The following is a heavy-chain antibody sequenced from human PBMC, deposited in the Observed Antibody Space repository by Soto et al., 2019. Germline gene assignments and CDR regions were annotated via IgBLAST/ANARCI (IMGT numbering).Heavy chain of an antibody. V-gene: IGHV1-18*01. J-gene: IGHJ6*03. CDR3: ARDKGGYDYTLYYYYYMDV. CDR2: ISAYNGNT. Sequence: ASVKVSCKASGYTFTSYGISWVRQAPGQGLEWMGWISAYNGNTNYAQKLQGRVTMTTDTSTSTAYMELRSLRSDDTAVYYCARDKGGYDYTLYYYYYMDVWGKGTTVTVSS. D-gene: IGHD5-12*01. CDR1: GYTFTSYG.